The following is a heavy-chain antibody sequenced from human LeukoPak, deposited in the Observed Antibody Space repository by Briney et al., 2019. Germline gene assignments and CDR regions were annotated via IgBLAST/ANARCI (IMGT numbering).Heavy chain of an antibody. CDR3: ARDRGDGYDYFWDY. CDR1: GGSISSYY. Sequence: SETLSLTCTVSGGSISSYYWSWIRQPPGKGLEWIGFIHYSGSTDYNPSLRSRVTISVDTSKNQFSLKLSSVIAADTAVYYCARDRGDGYDYFWDYWGQGTLVTVSS. V-gene: IGHV4-59*01. J-gene: IGHJ4*02. CDR2: IHYSGST. D-gene: IGHD5-12*01.